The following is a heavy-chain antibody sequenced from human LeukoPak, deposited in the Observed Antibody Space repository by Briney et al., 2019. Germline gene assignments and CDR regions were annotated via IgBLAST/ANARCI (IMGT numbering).Heavy chain of an antibody. J-gene: IGHJ5*02. CDR3: ARGFSWYYDSSGYPNWFDP. Sequence: GASVKVSCKASGGTFSSYAISWVRQAPGQGLEWMGGIIPIFGTANYAQKLQGRVTMTTDTSTSTAYMELRSLRSDDTAVYYCARGFSWYYDSSGYPNWFDPWGQGTLVTVSS. CDR2: IIPIFGTA. CDR1: GGTFSSYA. D-gene: IGHD3-22*01. V-gene: IGHV1-69*05.